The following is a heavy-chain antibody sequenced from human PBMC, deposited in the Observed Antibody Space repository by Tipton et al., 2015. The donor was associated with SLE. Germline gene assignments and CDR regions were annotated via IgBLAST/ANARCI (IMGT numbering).Heavy chain of an antibody. V-gene: IGHV6-1*01. CDR2: TYYRSKWYN. CDR3: AGGTYCGGDCYSYAFDI. D-gene: IGHD2-21*01. J-gene: IGHJ3*02. Sequence: VKPSQTLSLTCAISGDSVSSNSAAWNWIRQSPSRGLEWLGRTYYRSKWYNDYAVTVKSRITINPDTSKNQISLQLNSVTPEDTAVYYCAGGTYCGGDCYSYAFDIWGQGTMVTVSS. CDR1: GDSVSSNSAA.